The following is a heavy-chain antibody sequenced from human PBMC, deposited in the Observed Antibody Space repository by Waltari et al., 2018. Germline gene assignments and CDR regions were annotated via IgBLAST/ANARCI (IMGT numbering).Heavy chain of an antibody. CDR1: GGSINRRDSL. CDR3: ARLSLYYGGREVD. Sequence: QLQLQESGPGLVKPSETLSLTCTVSGGSINRRDSLWGWVRQPPTKGLEWIGTIYYVGTTYYNPSLRSRVTVALDASQNQFSLRRTSVTAADTAVYYCARLSLYYGGREVDWGQGTLVTASS. J-gene: IGHJ4*02. D-gene: IGHD1-26*01. CDR2: IYYVGTT. V-gene: IGHV4-39*01.